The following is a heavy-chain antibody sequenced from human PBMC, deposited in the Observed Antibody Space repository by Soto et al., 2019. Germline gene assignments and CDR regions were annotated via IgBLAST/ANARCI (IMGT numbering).Heavy chain of an antibody. Sequence: SETLSLTCAVYGGSFSGYYWSWIRQPPGKGLEWIGEINHSGSTNYNPSLKSRVTISVDTSKNQFSLKLSSVTAADTAVYYCARDQEGQYSTSWSEYYYYGMDVWGQGTTVTVSS. D-gene: IGHD6-13*01. J-gene: IGHJ6*02. CDR1: GGSFSGYY. V-gene: IGHV4-34*01. CDR2: INHSGST. CDR3: ARDQEGQYSTSWSEYYYYGMDV.